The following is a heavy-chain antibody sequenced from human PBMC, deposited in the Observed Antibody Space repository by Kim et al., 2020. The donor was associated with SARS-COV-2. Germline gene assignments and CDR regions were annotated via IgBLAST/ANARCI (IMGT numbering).Heavy chain of an antibody. CDR1: GGSISSYY. Sequence: SETLSLTCTVSGGSISSYYWSWIRQPPGKGLEWIGYIYYSGSTNYNPSLKSRVTISVDTSKNQFSLKLSSVTAADTAVYYCARGRNGMDVWGQGTTVTVSS. V-gene: IGHV4-59*13. CDR3: ARGRNGMDV. CDR2: IYYSGST. J-gene: IGHJ6*02.